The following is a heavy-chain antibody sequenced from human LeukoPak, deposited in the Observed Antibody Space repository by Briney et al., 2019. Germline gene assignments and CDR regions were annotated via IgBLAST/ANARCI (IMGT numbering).Heavy chain of an antibody. J-gene: IGHJ5*02. D-gene: IGHD3-3*01. CDR1: GGSFSGYY. Sequence: SETLSLTCAVYGGSFSGYYWGGIRHPPGKGLEWIGEINHSGSTNYNPSLKSRVTISVDTSKNQFSLKLSSVTAADTAVYYCARGQVRFLEWLLLGNWFDPWGQGTLVTVSS. V-gene: IGHV4-34*01. CDR3: ARGQVRFLEWLLLGNWFDP. CDR2: INHSGST.